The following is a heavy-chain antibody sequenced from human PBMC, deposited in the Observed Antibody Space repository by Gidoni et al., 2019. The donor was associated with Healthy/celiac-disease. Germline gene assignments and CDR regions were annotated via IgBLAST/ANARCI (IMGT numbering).Heavy chain of an antibody. V-gene: IGHV3-23*01. D-gene: IGHD6-19*01. CDR3: AKDFHSSGWYDY. J-gene: IGHJ4*02. Sequence: EVQLLESGGGLVQPGGSLRLPCSASGFPFSSYAMSWVRQAPGKGLEWVSAISGSGGSTYYADSVKGRFTISRDNSKNTLYLQMNSLRAEDTAVYYCAKDFHSSGWYDYWGQGTLVTVSS. CDR2: ISGSGGST. CDR1: GFPFSSYA.